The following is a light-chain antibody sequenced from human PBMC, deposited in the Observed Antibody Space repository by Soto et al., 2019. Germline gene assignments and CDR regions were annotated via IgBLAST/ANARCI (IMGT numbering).Light chain of an antibody. CDR2: STS. CDR3: QLYYGATRV. Sequence: QTVVTQEPSLTVSLGGTVTLTCSSSTGAVTSTHYANWSQQKPGQPPRSLIYSTSNKYSWTPARFSGSLLGGSAALTLSDVQPEDEADYYCQLYYGATRVFGGGTKLTVL. V-gene: IGLV7-43*01. CDR1: TGAVTSTHY. J-gene: IGLJ3*02.